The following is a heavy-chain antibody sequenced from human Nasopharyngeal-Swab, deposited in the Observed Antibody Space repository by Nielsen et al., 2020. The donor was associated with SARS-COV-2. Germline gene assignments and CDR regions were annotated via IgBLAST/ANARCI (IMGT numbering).Heavy chain of an antibody. V-gene: IGHV3-7*01. CDR2: VKQDGSEK. D-gene: IGHD2-2*01. J-gene: IGHJ6*02. Sequence: VRQMPGKGLKWVASVKQDGSEKYSVDSVRGRFTISRDNTKNSVYLQMNNLRAEDTAVYYCAREICTRITCFDYGMDVWGQGTTVTVSS. CDR3: AREICTRITCFDYGMDV.